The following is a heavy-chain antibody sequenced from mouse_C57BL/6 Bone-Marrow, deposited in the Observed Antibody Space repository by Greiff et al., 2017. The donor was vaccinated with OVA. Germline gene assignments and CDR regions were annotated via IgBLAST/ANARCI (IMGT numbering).Heavy chain of an antibody. CDR2: INPYNGGT. D-gene: IGHD2-2*01. Sequence: VQLQQSGPVLVKPGASVKMSCKASGYTFTDYYMNWVKQSHGKSLEWIGVINPYNGGTSYNQKFKGKATLTVDKSSSTAYMELNSLTSEDSEVYYCARWEWLTPFAYWGQGTLVTVSA. J-gene: IGHJ3*01. V-gene: IGHV1-19*01. CDR1: GYTFTDYY. CDR3: ARWEWLTPFAY.